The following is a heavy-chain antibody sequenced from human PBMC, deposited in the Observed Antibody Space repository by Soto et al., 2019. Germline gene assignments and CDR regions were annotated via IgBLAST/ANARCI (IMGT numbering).Heavy chain of an antibody. V-gene: IGHV1-8*01. D-gene: IGHD3-3*01. J-gene: IGHJ4*02. CDR2: MNPNSDNT. CDR3: TREKSGYYDF. Sequence: QVQLVQSGAEVKKPGASVKVSCKASGYTFTSYDINWVRQATGQGLEWMGWMNPNSDNTGYAQKFQGRVTTTRNTTISTVYMQLSRLRSEDTAVYYCTREKSGYYDFWGQGTLVTVSS. CDR1: GYTFTSYD.